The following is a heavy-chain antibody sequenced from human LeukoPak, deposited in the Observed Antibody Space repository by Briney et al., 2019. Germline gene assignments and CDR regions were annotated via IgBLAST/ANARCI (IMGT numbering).Heavy chain of an antibody. Sequence: ASVKVSSKAPGDTFTSAYMYWVRHAPGQGPERMGILIPTGGSTSYAQKFQGRATMTRETPTSTVYMELSRLRSEDTAVNYCARDSDYYGSGSFLFDCWFQGTLVAVSS. CDR3: ARDSDYYGSGSFLFDC. D-gene: IGHD3-10*01. CDR2: LIPTGGST. J-gene: IGHJ4*02. V-gene: IGHV1-46*01. CDR1: GDTFTSAY.